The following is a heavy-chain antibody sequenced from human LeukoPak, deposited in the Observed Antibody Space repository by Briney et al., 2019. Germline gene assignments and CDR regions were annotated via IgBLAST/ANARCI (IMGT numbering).Heavy chain of an antibody. Sequence: GGSLRLSCAASGFTFSSYGIHWGRQAPGMGLEWVAFIRYDGSNKYYADSVKGRFTISRDNSKNTLYLQMNSLRAEDTAVYYCAKDLQDAFDIWGQGTTVTVSS. V-gene: IGHV3-30*02. CDR2: IRYDGSNK. CDR1: GFTFSSYG. CDR3: AKDLQDAFDI. J-gene: IGHJ3*02.